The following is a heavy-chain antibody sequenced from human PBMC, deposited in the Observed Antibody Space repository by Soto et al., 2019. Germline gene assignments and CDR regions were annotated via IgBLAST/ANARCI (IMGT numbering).Heavy chain of an antibody. J-gene: IGHJ4*02. CDR1: GYTFTIYV. Sequence: GASVKVARKTSGYTFTIYVVAWVRQAPGQGLEWMGWISTSKGNTNYAQKFQGRVTMTTDTSTSTAYMELRSLRSDDTAVYYCATRSPAFDVWGQGTLVTVSS. CDR3: ATRSPAFDV. CDR2: ISTSKGNT. V-gene: IGHV1-18*01.